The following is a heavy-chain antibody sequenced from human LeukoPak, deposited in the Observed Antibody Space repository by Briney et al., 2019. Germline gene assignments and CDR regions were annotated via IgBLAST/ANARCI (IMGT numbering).Heavy chain of an antibody. CDR3: AKGSLGSWYFFDY. CDR1: GFNFSSYA. J-gene: IGHJ4*02. V-gene: IGHV3-23*01. Sequence: GSLRLSCAASGFNFSSYAMGWVRQAPGKGPEWVSTISGSGGNTYYADSVKGRFTISRDNSKNTLWLQMNSLRAEDTALYYCAKGSLGSWYFFDYWGQGTLVTVSS. D-gene: IGHD6-13*01. CDR2: ISGSGGNT.